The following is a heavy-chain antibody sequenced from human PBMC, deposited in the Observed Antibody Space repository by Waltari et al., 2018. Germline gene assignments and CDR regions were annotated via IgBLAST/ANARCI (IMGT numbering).Heavy chain of an antibody. V-gene: IGHV3-30-3*01. CDR2: ISYDGSKK. CDR3: AREGPSFSGFDY. J-gene: IGHJ4*02. Sequence: QVQLVESGGGVVQPGRSLSPSCAASGLPFTKNARHWVRQAPGKGLEWVAVISYDGSKKYYANSVKGRFTISRDNSKNTLYLQMSSLRAEDTALYYCAREGPSFSGFDYWGQGSLVTVSS. D-gene: IGHD3-3*01. CDR1: GLPFTKNA.